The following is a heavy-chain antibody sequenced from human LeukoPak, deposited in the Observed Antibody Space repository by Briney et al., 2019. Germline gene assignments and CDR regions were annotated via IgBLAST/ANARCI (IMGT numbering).Heavy chain of an antibody. CDR3: ARDRQGVYRSSVDWFDP. D-gene: IGHD6-13*01. V-gene: IGHV1-69*04. CDR2: IIPILGIA. CDR1: GGTFSSYA. J-gene: IGHJ5*02. Sequence: SVKVSCKASGGTFSSYAISWVRQAPGQGLEWMGRIIPILGIANYAQKFQGRVTITADKSTSTAYMELSSLRSEDTAVYYCARDRQGVYRSSVDWFDPWGQGTLVTVSS.